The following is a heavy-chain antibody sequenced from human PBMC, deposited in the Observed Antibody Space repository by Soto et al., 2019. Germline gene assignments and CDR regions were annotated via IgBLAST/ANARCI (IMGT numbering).Heavy chain of an antibody. Sequence: DVQLVASGGGLAQPGGSLRLSCAASGFTFSNYAMSWVRQAPGKGLEWVSLVSATAGTTYYTDSVKGRFTISRDKSRNTVYLQMYSLGADDTAVFYCATDSLAGGFDYWGQGALVTVSS. V-gene: IGHV3-23*04. D-gene: IGHD3-16*01. CDR2: VSATAGTT. CDR3: ATDSLAGGFDY. CDR1: GFTFSNYA. J-gene: IGHJ4*02.